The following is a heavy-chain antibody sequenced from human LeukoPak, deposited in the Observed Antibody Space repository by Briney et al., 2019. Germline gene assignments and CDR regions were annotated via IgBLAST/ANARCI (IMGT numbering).Heavy chain of an antibody. CDR1: GGSISNYY. D-gene: IGHD4-17*01. Sequence: SETLSLTCTVSGGSISNYYWNWIRHPAGKELEWIGRIYTSGSTNYNPSLQSRLTLSMDTSKNQFSLRLSSVTAADTAVYYCARASDDFGDYGFDYWGQGTLVTVSS. V-gene: IGHV4-4*07. CDR2: IYTSGST. CDR3: ARASDDFGDYGFDY. J-gene: IGHJ4*02.